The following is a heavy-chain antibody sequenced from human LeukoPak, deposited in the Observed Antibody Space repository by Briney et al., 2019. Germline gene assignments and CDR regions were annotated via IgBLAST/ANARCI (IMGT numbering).Heavy chain of an antibody. D-gene: IGHD3-22*01. V-gene: IGHV3-30*04. CDR2: ISHDGSNK. J-gene: IGHJ4*02. Sequence: TGRSLRLSCAASGFTFSSYAMHWVRQAPGKGLEWVAVISHDGSNKYYADSVKGRFTISRDNSKNTLYLQMNSLRAEDTAVYYCARDAEYYYDSSGYYYWGQGTLVTVSS. CDR3: ARDAEYYYDSSGYYY. CDR1: GFTFSSYA.